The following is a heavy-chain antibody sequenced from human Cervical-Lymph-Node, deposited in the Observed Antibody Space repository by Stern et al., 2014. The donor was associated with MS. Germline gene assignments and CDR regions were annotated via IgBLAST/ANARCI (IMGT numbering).Heavy chain of an antibody. CDR3: ARGTDYYESSGFHD. CDR1: KFTFSTYA. CDR2: ISYRGGNT. D-gene: IGHD3-22*01. Sequence: DQLVESGGGVVQPGTSLRLSCAASKFTFSTYAIHWVRQAPGKGPEWVAVISYRGGNTYYADSVKGRFTIYRDNSKNTLYLQMDSLRTEDTAVYYCARGTDYYESSGFHDWGQGTVVTVSS. J-gene: IGHJ4*02. V-gene: IGHV3-30*04.